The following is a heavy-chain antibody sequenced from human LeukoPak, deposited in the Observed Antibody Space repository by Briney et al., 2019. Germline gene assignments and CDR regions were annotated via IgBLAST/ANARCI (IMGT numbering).Heavy chain of an antibody. J-gene: IGHJ4*02. D-gene: IGHD2-15*01. V-gene: IGHV1-2*02. CDR2: INPNSGGT. Sequence: ASVKVSCKASGYTFTGYYMHWVRQAPGQGLEWMGWINPNSGGTNYAQKFQGRVTTTRDTSISTAYMELSRLRSDDTAVYYCARGGVVAAHSNDYWGQGTLVTVSS. CDR1: GYTFTGYY. CDR3: ARGGVVAAHSNDY.